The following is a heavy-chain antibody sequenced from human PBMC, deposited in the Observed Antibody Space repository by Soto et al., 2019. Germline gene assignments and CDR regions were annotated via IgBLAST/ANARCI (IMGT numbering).Heavy chain of an antibody. CDR1: GFTFSSYG. CDR3: AKLSVIEDNWFDP. Sequence: GGSLRLSCAASGFTFSSYGMHWVRQAPGKGLEWVAVISYDGSNKYYADSVKGRFTISRDNSKNTLYLQMNSLRAEDTAVYYCAKLSVIEDNWFDPWGQGTLVTVS. J-gene: IGHJ5*02. CDR2: ISYDGSNK. V-gene: IGHV3-30*18.